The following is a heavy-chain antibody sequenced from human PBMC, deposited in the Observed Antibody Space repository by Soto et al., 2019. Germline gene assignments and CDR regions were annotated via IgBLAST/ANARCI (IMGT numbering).Heavy chain of an antibody. Sequence: GSLRLSCEVSGFSIGGNPMSWGRQAPGQGLEWVASIHTVGSTYYADSVPGRFTISRDNSKNTLFLQMNSLRVRDTAIYFCARGLNDDFCGQRTLGTVSS. CDR2: IHTVGST. CDR3: ARGLNDDF. J-gene: IGHJ4*02. CDR1: GFSIGGNP. V-gene: IGHV3-53*01. D-gene: IGHD1-1*01.